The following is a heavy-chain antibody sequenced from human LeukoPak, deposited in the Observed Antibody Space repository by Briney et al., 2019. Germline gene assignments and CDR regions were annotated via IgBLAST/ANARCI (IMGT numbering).Heavy chain of an antibody. Sequence: GGSLRLSCAASGFTFSRYGMHWVRQTPGKGREWVAVISYDASNKYYADSVKGRFNISRDNSKNTLYLQMNSLRAEDTAVYYCAKSHGYSYGFDYWGQGTLVTVSS. D-gene: IGHD5-18*01. V-gene: IGHV3-30*18. CDR1: GFTFSRYG. CDR2: ISYDASNK. J-gene: IGHJ4*02. CDR3: AKSHGYSYGFDY.